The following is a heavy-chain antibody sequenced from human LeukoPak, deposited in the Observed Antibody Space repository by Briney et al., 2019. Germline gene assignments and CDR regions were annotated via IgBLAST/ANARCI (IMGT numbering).Heavy chain of an antibody. J-gene: IGHJ4*02. D-gene: IGHD3-9*01. Sequence: PSETLSLTCAIYGGSFSGHYWNWIRQSPGKGLEWIAEIHYSGATSYNPSLKSRVTISGDTSKNQVFLRVTSVTAADTALYYCARGILFDYYFDSWGQGTLVTVSS. V-gene: IGHV4-34*01. CDR1: GGSFSGHY. CDR3: ARGILFDYYFDS. CDR2: IHYSGAT.